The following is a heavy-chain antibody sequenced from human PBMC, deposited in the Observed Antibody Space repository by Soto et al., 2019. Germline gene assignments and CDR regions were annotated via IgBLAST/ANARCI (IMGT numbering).Heavy chain of an antibody. CDR1: GGSLSNYG. V-gene: IGHV1-69*12. D-gene: IGHD3-9*01. CDR3: ARGDATKIVVTTYYAMDV. CDR2: ILPVFGTA. Sequence: QVQLVQSGAEVKKPGSSVKVSCKASGGSLSNYGISWVRQAPGQGLQWMGGILPVFGTANYAQKFQGRGTITADESTSIVYMDVTSLRSEDTAVYYCARGDATKIVVTTYYAMDVWGQGTTVTVSS. J-gene: IGHJ6*02.